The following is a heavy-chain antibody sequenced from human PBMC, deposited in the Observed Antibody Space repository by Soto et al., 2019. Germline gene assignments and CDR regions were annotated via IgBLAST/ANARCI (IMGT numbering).Heavy chain of an antibody. Sequence: EVQLVESGGALVQPGGSLRLSCVASRFTFGDYPMNWVRQAPGKGLEWVSGISDTSIDTYYADSVKGRFTISRENSQSMLFLHMSSLRAEDTALYYCAKTAATPVGDFVFDRWGQGTLVTVSS. D-gene: IGHD2-21*01. CDR1: RFTFGDYP. V-gene: IGHV3-23*04. J-gene: IGHJ5*02. CDR2: ISDTSIDT. CDR3: AKTAATPVGDFVFDR.